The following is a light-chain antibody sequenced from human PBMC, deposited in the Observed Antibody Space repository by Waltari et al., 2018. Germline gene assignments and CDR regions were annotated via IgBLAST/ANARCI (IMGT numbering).Light chain of an antibody. J-gene: IGLJ3*02. CDR2: DVS. CDR3: SSYTSSSTLV. V-gene: IGLV2-14*01. CDR1: SSDVGGYNY. Sequence: QSALTQPASVSGSPGQSITISCTGTSSDVGGYNYVSWYQQHPGKAPKLMIYDVSKRPSGVSNRFSGAKPGNTASLTISGLQAEVEADYYCSSYTSSSTLVFGGGTKLTVL.